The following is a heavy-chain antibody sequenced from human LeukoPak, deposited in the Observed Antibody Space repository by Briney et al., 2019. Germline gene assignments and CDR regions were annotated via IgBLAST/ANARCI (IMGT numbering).Heavy chain of an antibody. CDR3: AKDRVAVAGTEAFDY. J-gene: IGHJ4*02. D-gene: IGHD6-19*01. Sequence: GGSLRLSCAASGFTFSSYSMNWVRQAPGKGLEWVSSISSSSSYIYYADSVKGRFTISRDNSKNTLYLQMNSLRAEDTAVYYCAKDRVAVAGTEAFDYWGQGTLVTVSS. V-gene: IGHV3-21*04. CDR2: ISSSSSYI. CDR1: GFTFSSYS.